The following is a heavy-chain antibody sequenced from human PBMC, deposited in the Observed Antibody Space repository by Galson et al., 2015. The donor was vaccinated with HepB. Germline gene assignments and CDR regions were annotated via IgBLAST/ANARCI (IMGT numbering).Heavy chain of an antibody. Sequence: SVKVSCKASGYSFSNYGLSWIRQAPGPGLEWLGWFSGYDGSTNYAQKFQGRVTMTADASTGTAYLELRNLRSDDTAVYYCARDSPLELRRNNYFSYGMDVWGQGSAVTVSS. CDR2: FSGYDGST. CDR1: GYSFSNYG. CDR3: ARDSPLELRRNNYFSYGMDV. D-gene: IGHD1-26*01. V-gene: IGHV1-18*01. J-gene: IGHJ6*02.